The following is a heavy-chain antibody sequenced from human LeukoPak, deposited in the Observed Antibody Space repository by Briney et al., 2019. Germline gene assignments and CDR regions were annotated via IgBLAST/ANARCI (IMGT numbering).Heavy chain of an antibody. D-gene: IGHD6-13*01. CDR2: TYYSGST. V-gene: IGHV4-39*01. J-gene: IGHJ4*02. Sequence: SETLSLTCTVSGGSISSSSYYWGWIRQPPGKGLEWIGNTYYSGSTYYSPSLKSRVTISVDTSKKQFSLKLSSVTAADTAVYYCARFNPAAGSFCFDYWGQGTLVTVSS. CDR1: GGSISSSSYY. CDR3: ARFNPAAGSFCFDY.